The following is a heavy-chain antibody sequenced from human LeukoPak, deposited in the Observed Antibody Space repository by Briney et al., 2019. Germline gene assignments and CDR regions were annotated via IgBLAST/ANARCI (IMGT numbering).Heavy chain of an antibody. CDR1: GFTFSSYG. CDR3: AKDLLYPPVHYYYGMDV. V-gene: IGHV3-30*18. J-gene: IGHJ6*02. Sequence: GGSLRLSCAASGFTFSSYGMHWVRQAPGKGLEWVAVISYGGSNKYYADSVKGRFTISRDNSKNTLYLQMNSLRAEDTAVYCCAKDLLYPPVHYYYGMDVWGQGTTVTVSS. D-gene: IGHD2-2*01. CDR2: ISYGGSNK.